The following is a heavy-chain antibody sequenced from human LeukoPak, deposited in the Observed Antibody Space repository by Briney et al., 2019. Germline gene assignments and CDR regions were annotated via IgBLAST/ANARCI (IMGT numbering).Heavy chain of an antibody. Sequence: PGGSLRLSCAASGFIFNAHSINWVRQAPGKGLEWVSYISGSGSSIDYADSVGGRFTISRDNSKNTLYLQMNSLRAEDTAVYYCARNPAAAGSGYFYYFDYWGQGTLVTVSS. CDR2: ISGSGSSI. J-gene: IGHJ4*02. CDR3: ARNPAAAGSGYFYYFDY. CDR1: GFIFNAHS. V-gene: IGHV3-48*01. D-gene: IGHD3-22*01.